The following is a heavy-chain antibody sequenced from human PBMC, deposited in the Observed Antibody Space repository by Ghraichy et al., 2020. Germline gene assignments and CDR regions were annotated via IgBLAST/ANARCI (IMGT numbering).Heavy chain of an antibody. CDR3: AKAEYCSGGTCSLDY. Sequence: GGSLRLSCAASGFTFSNYVMSWVRQAPGKGLQWVSGIGSRDGNTFYADSVRGRFTISRDDSTSTLYLEMNSLRAEDTAEYYCAKAEYCSGGTCSLDYWGQGTLITVSS. CDR1: GFTFSNYV. CDR2: IGSRDGNT. J-gene: IGHJ4*02. V-gene: IGHV3-23*01. D-gene: IGHD2-15*01.